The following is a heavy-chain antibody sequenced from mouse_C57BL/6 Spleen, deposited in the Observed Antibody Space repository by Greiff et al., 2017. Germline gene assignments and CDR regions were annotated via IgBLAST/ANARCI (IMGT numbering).Heavy chain of an antibody. D-gene: IGHD3-3*01. CDR3: ARDGDDAMDY. CDR1: GYTFTSYW. V-gene: IGHV1-64*01. J-gene: IGHJ4*01. CDR2: IHPNSGST. Sequence: QVQLKQPGAELVKPGASVKLSCTASGYTFTSYWMHWVKQRPGQGLEWIGMIHPNSGSTNYTEKFKSKATLTVDKSSSTAYMQLSSLTSEDSAVYYCARDGDDAMDYWGQGTSVTVSS.